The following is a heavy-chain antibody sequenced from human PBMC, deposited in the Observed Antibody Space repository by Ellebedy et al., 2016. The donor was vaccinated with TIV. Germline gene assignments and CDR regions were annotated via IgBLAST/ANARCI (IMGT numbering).Heavy chain of an antibody. CDR2: IIPIFGTA. CDR1: GGTFSSYA. V-gene: IGHV1-69*06. J-gene: IGHJ4*02. CDR3: AREDSIAAAGTLFDY. D-gene: IGHD6-13*01. Sequence: SVKVSXXASGGTFSSYAISWVRQAPGQGLEWMGGIIPIFGTANYAQKFQGRVTITADKSTSTAYMELSSLRSEDTAVYYCAREDSIAAAGTLFDYWGQGTLVTVSS.